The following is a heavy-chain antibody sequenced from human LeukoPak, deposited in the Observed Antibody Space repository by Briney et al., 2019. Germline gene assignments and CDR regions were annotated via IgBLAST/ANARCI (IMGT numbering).Heavy chain of an antibody. CDR3: ARERSSGWYGYYFDY. Sequence: PSETLSLTCNVSGVSVNSYYWGWIRQPPGKGLEWIAYIFYDGTTNYNPSLKSRVTMSVDTSKNQFSLKLSSVTAADTAVYYCARERSSGWYGYYFDYWGQGTLVTVSS. J-gene: IGHJ4*02. CDR2: IFYDGTT. D-gene: IGHD6-19*01. V-gene: IGHV4-59*02. CDR1: GVSVNSYY.